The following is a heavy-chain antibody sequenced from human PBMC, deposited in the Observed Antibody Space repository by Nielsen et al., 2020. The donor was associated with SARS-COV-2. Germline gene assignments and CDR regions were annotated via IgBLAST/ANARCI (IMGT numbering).Heavy chain of an antibody. V-gene: IGHV3-23*01. CDR3: AKDPRWPLIAVSYYFDY. Sequence: GSLRLSCAASGFTFSSYAMSWVRQAPGKGLEWVSAISGSGGSTYYADSVKGRFTISRDNSKNTLYLQMNSLRAEDTAVYYCAKDPRWPLIAVSYYFDYWGQGTLVTVSS. CDR1: GFTFSSYA. D-gene: IGHD6-19*01. J-gene: IGHJ4*02. CDR2: ISGSGGST.